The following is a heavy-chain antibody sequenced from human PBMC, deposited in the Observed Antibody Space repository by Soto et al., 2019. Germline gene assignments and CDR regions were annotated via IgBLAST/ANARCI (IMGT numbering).Heavy chain of an antibody. CDR2: IYFTGST. D-gene: IGHD2-2*02. V-gene: IGHV4-59*01. Sequence: PSETLSLTCTVSGGSISSYYWSWIRQPPGKGLEWIGYIYFTGSTNYNPSLKSRATISVHTSTNQFSLKLNSVTAADTAVHYCARGSCSSASCYMGDQWGPGTLVTVSS. J-gene: IGHJ4*02. CDR3: ARGSCSSASCYMGDQ. CDR1: GGSISSYY.